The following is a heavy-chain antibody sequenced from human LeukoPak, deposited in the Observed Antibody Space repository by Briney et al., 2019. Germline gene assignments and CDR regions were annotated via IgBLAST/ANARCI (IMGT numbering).Heavy chain of an antibody. D-gene: IGHD4-23*01. J-gene: IGHJ4*02. CDR1: GYSISSGYY. V-gene: IGHV4-38-2*02. CDR2: IYYSGST. CDR3: ARTGTVVFFDY. Sequence: SETLSLTCTVSGYSISSGYYWGWIRQPPGKGLEWIGSIYYSGSTYYNPSLKSRVTISVDTSKNQFSLKLSSVTAADTAVYYCARTGTVVFFDYWGQGTLVTVSS.